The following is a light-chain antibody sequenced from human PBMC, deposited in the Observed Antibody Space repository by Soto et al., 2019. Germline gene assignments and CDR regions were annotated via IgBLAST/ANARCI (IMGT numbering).Light chain of an antibody. Sequence: EIVLTQSPGTLSLSPGERATLSCRASQSVNSNYLAWYQQKPGQAPRLLIYVASSRATGIPDRFRGSGSGTDFILTISRLYPEDFAVYYCQQYHSAPYTFGQGTKLEIK. CDR1: QSVNSNY. CDR3: QQYHSAPYT. J-gene: IGKJ2*01. V-gene: IGKV3-20*01. CDR2: VAS.